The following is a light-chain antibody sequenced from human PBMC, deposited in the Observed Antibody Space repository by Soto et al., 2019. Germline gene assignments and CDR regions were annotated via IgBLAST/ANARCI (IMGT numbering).Light chain of an antibody. V-gene: IGKV3-20*01. J-gene: IGKJ1*01. CDR2: RAS. CDR1: QSVSSDY. Sequence: EIVLTQSPGTLSLSPGERATLSCRASQSVSSDYLAWYQQKPGQTPKVLIYRASSRATGIPDRFSGSGSGTDFTLTISRLEPEDFAVYYCQQYGSSPPWTFGQGTKVEIK. CDR3: QQYGSSPPWT.